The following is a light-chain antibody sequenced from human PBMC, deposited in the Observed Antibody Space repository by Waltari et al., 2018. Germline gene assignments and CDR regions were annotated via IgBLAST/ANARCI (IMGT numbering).Light chain of an antibody. CDR2: NTY. CDR3: QNYVRLPAT. Sequence: EIVLTKSPGTLSLSPGERATLSCRASQSVARALAWYQQKPGQPPRLLIYNTYTRATGVPDRFSGSGSGTDFSLTISRLEPEDFAVYYCQNYVRLPATFGQGTKVEIK. CDR1: QSVARA. J-gene: IGKJ1*01. V-gene: IGKV3-20*01.